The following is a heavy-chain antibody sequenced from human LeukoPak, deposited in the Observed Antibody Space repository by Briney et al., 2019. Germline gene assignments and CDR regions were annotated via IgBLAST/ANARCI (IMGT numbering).Heavy chain of an antibody. D-gene: IGHD6-13*01. J-gene: IGHJ4*02. CDR1: GFTFSSYS. CDR3: AREGAAAGTAFDY. CDR2: ISSSSSYI. Sequence: GGSLRLSCAASGFTFSSYSMNWVRQAPGKGLEWVSSISSSSSYIYYADSAKGRFTISRDNAKNSQYLQMNSLRAEDTAVYYCAREGAAAGTAFDYWGQGTLVTVSS. V-gene: IGHV3-21*01.